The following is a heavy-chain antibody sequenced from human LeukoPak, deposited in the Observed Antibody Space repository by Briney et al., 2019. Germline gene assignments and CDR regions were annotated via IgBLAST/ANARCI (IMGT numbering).Heavy chain of an antibody. V-gene: IGHV4-31*03. J-gene: IGHJ4*02. Sequence: PSETLSLTCTVSAGSISRGGYCWSRIREHPGKGLEWIGYIYYSGSTYYNPSLKSRVTISVDTSKNQFSLKLSSVTAADTAVYYCARVLAPGAVAADGTDYWGQGTLVTVSS. CDR2: IYYSGST. CDR1: AGSISRGGYC. D-gene: IGHD6-19*01. CDR3: ARVLAPGAVAADGTDY.